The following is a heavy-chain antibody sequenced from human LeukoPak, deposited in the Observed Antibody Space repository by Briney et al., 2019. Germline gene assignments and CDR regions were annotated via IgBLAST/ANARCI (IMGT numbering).Heavy chain of an antibody. V-gene: IGHV4-59*01. J-gene: IGHJ4*02. Sequence: NPSETLSLTCTVSGGSMSGAYWSWIRQPPGKGLEWTGYVFFTGNTNYNPSLGSRLTISVDTSRSQFSLKLNSVTAADTAVYYCARARDYGGNSFRPPKPKYYFDYWGQGTLVTVSS. CDR1: GGSMSGAY. CDR2: VFFTGNT. D-gene: IGHD4-23*01. CDR3: ARARDYGGNSFRPPKPKYYFDY.